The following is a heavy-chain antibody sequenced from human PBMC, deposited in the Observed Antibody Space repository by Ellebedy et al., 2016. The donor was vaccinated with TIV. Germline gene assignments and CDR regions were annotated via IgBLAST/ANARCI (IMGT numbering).Heavy chain of an antibody. CDR3: VRHPTLGTLDY. Sequence: MPSETLSLTCTLPGCSITSGSYSWAWIRQPPGKGLEWVGNVYFIVCTNYTPSLTSRVTISVDTSKNQFSLKLTSVTAADTAVYYCVRHPTLGTLDYWGQGAQVTVSS. V-gene: IGHV4-39*01. CDR1: GCSITSGSYS. CDR2: VYFIVCT. J-gene: IGHJ4*02. D-gene: IGHD3-16*01.